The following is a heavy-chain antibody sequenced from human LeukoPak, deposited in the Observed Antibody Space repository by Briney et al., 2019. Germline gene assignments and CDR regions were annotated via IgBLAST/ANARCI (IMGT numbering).Heavy chain of an antibody. V-gene: IGHV1-69*05. CDR2: IIPIFGTA. CDR3: ARDRVGATGLDY. J-gene: IGHJ4*02. D-gene: IGHD1-26*01. Sequence: SVKVSCKASGGTFSGYAISWVRQAPGQGLEWMGGIIPIFGTANYAQKLQGRVTMTTDTSTSTAYMELRSLRSDDTAVYYCARDRVGATGLDYWGQGTLVTVSS. CDR1: GGTFSGYA.